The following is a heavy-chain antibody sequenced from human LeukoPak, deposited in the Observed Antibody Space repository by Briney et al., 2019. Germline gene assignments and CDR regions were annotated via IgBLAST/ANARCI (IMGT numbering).Heavy chain of an antibody. CDR2: IYYSGST. J-gene: IGHJ4*02. V-gene: IGHV4-61*01. D-gene: IGHD1-26*01. CDR1: GGSVSSGSYY. CDR3: ARSLGGATIDY. Sequence: SETLSLTYTVSGGSVSSGSYYWSWIRQPPGKGLEWIGYIYYSGSTNYNPSLKSRVTISVDTSKNQFSLKLSSVTAADTAVYYCARSLGGATIDYWGQGTLVTVSS.